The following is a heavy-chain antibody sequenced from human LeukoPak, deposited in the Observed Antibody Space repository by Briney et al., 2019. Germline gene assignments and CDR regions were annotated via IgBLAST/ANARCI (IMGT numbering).Heavy chain of an antibody. V-gene: IGHV5-51*01. D-gene: IGHD6-6*01. Sequence: GESLKISCKGSGYSFTSYWIGWVRQMPGKGLEWMGIIYPGDSDTRYSPSFQGQVNISADKSISTAYLQWSSLQASDTAMYYCARRRIAARFYDAFDIWGQGTMVTVSS. J-gene: IGHJ3*02. CDR1: GYSFTSYW. CDR2: IYPGDSDT. CDR3: ARRRIAARFYDAFDI.